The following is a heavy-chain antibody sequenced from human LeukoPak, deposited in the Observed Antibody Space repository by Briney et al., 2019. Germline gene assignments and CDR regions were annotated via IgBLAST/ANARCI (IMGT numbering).Heavy chain of an antibody. J-gene: IGHJ4*02. CDR2: IKSKTDGGTT. Sequence: GGSLRLSCAASGFTFSNAWMSWVRQAPGKGLEWVGRIKSKTDGGTTDYAAPVKGRFTISRDDSINTLYLQMNSLKTEDTAVYYCTTQVVVAAATVDYWGQGTLVTVSS. CDR3: TTQVVVAAATVDY. V-gene: IGHV3-15*01. CDR1: GFTFSNAW. D-gene: IGHD2-15*01.